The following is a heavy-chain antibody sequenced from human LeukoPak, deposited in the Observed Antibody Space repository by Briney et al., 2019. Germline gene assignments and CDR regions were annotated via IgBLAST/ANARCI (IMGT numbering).Heavy chain of an antibody. Sequence: PGGSLRLSCAASGFTFSSYEMNWVRQAPGKGLEWVSYISSSGSNIYYADSVKGRFTISRDNAKNSLYLQMNSLRAEDTAVYYCASLGRSFDYWGQGTLVTVSS. CDR2: ISSSGSNI. D-gene: IGHD1-26*01. V-gene: IGHV3-48*03. CDR3: ASLGRSFDY. J-gene: IGHJ4*02. CDR1: GFTFSSYE.